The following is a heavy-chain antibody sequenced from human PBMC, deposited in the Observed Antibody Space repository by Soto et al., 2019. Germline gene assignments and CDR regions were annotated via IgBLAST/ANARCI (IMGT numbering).Heavy chain of an antibody. D-gene: IGHD5-12*01. CDR1: GGSISSGDYY. V-gene: IGHV4-30-4*01. CDR3: ARGARATFTGWFDP. J-gene: IGHJ5*02. CDR2: IYYSGST. Sequence: QVQLQESGPGLVKPSQTLSLTCTVSGGSISSGDYYWSWIRQPPGKGLEWMGYIYYSGSTYYNPSLQSRVTLSVDTSKNQFSQKHSSVTAADTAVYYCARGARATFTGWFDPWGQGTLVTVSS.